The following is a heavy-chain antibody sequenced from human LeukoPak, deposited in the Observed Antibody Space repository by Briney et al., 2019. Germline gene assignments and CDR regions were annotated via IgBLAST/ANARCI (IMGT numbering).Heavy chain of an antibody. D-gene: IGHD3-3*01. V-gene: IGHV3-74*01. J-gene: IGHJ4*02. CDR3: ARDRYYTLDC. CDR1: GFSFSTSW. Sequence: GGSLRLSCAASGFSFSTSWMHWVRHTPEKGLVWVSRINSDGSNTIYADSVRGRFTISRDNAKNTLFLQMNSLRAEDTAVYYCARDRYYTLDCWGQGTLVTVSS. CDR2: INSDGSNT.